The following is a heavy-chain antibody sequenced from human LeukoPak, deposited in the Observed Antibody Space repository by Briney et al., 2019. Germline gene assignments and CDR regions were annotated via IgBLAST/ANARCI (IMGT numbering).Heavy chain of an antibody. Sequence: PSETLSLTCAVSGGSISSGGYSWSWIRQPPGKGLEWIGYIYHSGSTYYNPSLKSRVTMSVDRSKNQFSLKLSSVTAADTAVYYCARAVVVVAATTRPVAFDIWGQGTMVTVSS. CDR3: ARAVVVVAATTRPVAFDI. D-gene: IGHD2-15*01. V-gene: IGHV4-30-2*01. J-gene: IGHJ3*02. CDR1: GGSISSGGYS. CDR2: IYHSGST.